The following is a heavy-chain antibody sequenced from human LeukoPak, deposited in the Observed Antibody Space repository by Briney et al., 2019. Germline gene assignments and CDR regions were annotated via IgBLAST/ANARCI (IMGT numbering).Heavy chain of an antibody. CDR1: GFSFSNYA. D-gene: IGHD4-17*01. J-gene: IGHJ5*02. CDR2: ISSTGSTI. Sequence: GGSLRLSCAASGFSFSNYAMNWVRQAPGKGLEWVSYISSTGSTIYYADSVKGRFTISRDNAKNSLYLQMSSLRDEDTAVYYCARGDYGEDNWFDPWGQGTLVTVSS. CDR3: ARGDYGEDNWFDP. V-gene: IGHV3-48*02.